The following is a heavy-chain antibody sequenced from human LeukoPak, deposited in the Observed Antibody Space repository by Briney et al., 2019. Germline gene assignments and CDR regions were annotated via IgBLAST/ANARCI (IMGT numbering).Heavy chain of an antibody. CDR2: ISSSSSYI. V-gene: IGHV3-21*01. J-gene: IGHJ5*02. CDR3: AREMTTVTSFLDP. D-gene: IGHD4-4*01. CDR1: GFTFSSYS. Sequence: PGGSLRLSCAASGFTFSSYSMNWARQAPGKGLEWVSSISSSSSYIYYADSVKGRFTISRDNAKNSLYLQMNSLRAEDTAVYYCAREMTTVTSFLDPWGQGTLVTVSS.